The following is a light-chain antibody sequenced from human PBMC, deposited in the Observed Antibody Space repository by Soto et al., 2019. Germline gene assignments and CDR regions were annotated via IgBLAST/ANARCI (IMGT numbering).Light chain of an antibody. CDR1: SSNIGAGYD. CDR2: SNN. V-gene: IGLV1-47*02. Sequence: QSVLTQPPSVSGAPGQRVTISCTGSSSNIGAGYDVHWYQQIPGTAPRLLIYSNNQRPSGVPDRFSGSKSGTSASLAISGLRSEDEADYYCAAWDDSLSGHVVFGGGTKLTVL. J-gene: IGLJ2*01. CDR3: AAWDDSLSGHVV.